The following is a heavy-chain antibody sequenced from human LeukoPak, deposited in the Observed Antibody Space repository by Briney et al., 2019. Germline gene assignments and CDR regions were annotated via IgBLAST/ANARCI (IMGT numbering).Heavy chain of an antibody. CDR2: IYYSGST. V-gene: IGHV4-61*01. Sequence: SETLSLTCTVSGGSISSGSYYWSWIRQPPGKGLEWIGYIYYSGSTNYNPSLKSRVSISVDTSKNQFSLKLNSVTAADTAVYYCARENYRGWADYWGQGTLVTVPS. J-gene: IGHJ4*02. CDR3: ARENYRGWADY. CDR1: GGSISSGSYY. D-gene: IGHD6-19*01.